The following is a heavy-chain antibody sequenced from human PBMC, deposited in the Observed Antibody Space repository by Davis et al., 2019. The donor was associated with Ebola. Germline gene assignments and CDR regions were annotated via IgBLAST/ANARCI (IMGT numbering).Heavy chain of an antibody. CDR1: GFTFSSYW. V-gene: IGHV3-7*01. Sequence: GESLKISCAASGFTFSSYWMHWVRLAPGKGLVWVANIKQDGSEKYYVDSLKGRFTISRDNAKNSLSLQMNGLRAEDTAFYYCASLGMGTIRDWGQGTLVAVSS. J-gene: IGHJ4*02. D-gene: IGHD5-24*01. CDR2: IKQDGSEK. CDR3: ASLGMGTIRD.